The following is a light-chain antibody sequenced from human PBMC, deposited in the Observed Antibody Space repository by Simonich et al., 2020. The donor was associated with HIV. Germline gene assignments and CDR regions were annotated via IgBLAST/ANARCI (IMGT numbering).Light chain of an antibody. CDR1: QSISSY. Sequence: DIQMTQSPSSLSASVGDRVTITCRASQSISSYLNWYHQKPGKAPKLLIYAASSLQSGVPSRFSGSGSGTDFALTISSLQAEDVAVYYCQQYYTTPRTFGQGTKLEIK. J-gene: IGKJ1*01. CDR2: AAS. V-gene: IGKV1-39*01. CDR3: QQYYTTPRT.